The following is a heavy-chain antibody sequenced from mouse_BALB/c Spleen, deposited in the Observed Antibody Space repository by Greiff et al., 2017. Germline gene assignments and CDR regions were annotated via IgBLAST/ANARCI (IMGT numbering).Heavy chain of an antibody. CDR3: ARDKTIGTTIVMDY. D-gene: IGHD2-14*01. CDR2: ISDGGSYT. Sequence: EVKLMESGGGLVKPGGSLKLSCAASGFTFSDYYMYWVRQTPEKRLEWVATISDGGSYTYYPDSVKGRFTISRDNAKNNLYLQMSSLKSEDTAMYYCARDKTIGTTIVMDYWGQGTSVTVSS. CDR1: GFTFSDYY. V-gene: IGHV5-4*02. J-gene: IGHJ4*01.